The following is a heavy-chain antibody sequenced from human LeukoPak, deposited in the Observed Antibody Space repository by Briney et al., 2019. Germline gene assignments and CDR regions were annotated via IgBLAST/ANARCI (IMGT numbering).Heavy chain of an antibody. V-gene: IGHV1-3*03. CDR3: ARGPLGAAAGPFDS. CDR2: INAGNGNT. CDR1: GYTFTTYA. D-gene: IGHD6-13*01. Sequence: ASVKVSCKASGYTFTTYAIHWVRQAPGQRLEWMGWINAGNGNTKYSQEFQGRVTITRDTSASTAYMELSNLRSEVMAVYYCARGPLGAAAGPFDSWGQGTLATVSS. J-gene: IGHJ4*02.